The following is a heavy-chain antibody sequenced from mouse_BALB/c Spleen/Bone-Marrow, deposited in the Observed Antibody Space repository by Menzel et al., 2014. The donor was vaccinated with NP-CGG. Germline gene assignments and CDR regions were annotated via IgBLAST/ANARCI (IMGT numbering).Heavy chain of an antibody. CDR2: IWSGGST. CDR3: ARRNGNFRYYAMDY. Sequence: QVQLQQSGPGLVQPSQSLSITCTVSGFSLTTHDVVWVRQSPGKGLEWLGVIWSGGSTDYNAAFISRLSINKDNSKSQVFFKMNNLQAYDTAIYYCARRNGNFRYYAMDYWGQGTSVTVSS. CDR1: GFSLTTHD. D-gene: IGHD2-1*01. V-gene: IGHV2-2*01. J-gene: IGHJ4*01.